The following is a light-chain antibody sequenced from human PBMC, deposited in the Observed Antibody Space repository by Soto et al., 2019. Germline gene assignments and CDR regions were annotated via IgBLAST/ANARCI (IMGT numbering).Light chain of an antibody. J-gene: IGKJ1*01. CDR1: QDIRKY. CDR3: QQYDHLPWT. V-gene: IGKV1-33*01. Sequence: DIQMTQSPSSLSASVGDRVTITCQASQDIRKYLNWYQQKPGKAPKLLIYDASTLETGVPSRFSGSGSGTDFTFTISSLRPEDVATYYCQQYDHLPWTFGQGTKVEIK. CDR2: DAS.